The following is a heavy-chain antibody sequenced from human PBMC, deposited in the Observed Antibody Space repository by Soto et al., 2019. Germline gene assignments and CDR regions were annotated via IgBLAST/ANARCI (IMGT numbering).Heavy chain of an antibody. CDR3: ANLPSTVTYGDAFDI. CDR1: GFTFSSYA. J-gene: IGHJ3*02. V-gene: IGHV3-23*01. Sequence: GGSLRLSCAASGFTFSSYAMSWVRQAPGKGLEWVSAISGSGGSTYYAYSVKGRFTISRDNSKNTLYLQMNSLRAEDTAVYYCANLPSTVTYGDAFDIWGQGTMVTVSS. D-gene: IGHD4-17*01. CDR2: ISGSGGST.